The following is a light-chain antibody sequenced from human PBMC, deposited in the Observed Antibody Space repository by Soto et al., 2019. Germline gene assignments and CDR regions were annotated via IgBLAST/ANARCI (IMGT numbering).Light chain of an antibody. CDR1: SSDVGGFNS. J-gene: IGLJ1*01. CDR3: SSYSDTTTRV. Sequence: QSALTQPASVSGSPGRSITISCTGTSSDVGGFNSVSWYQLYPGKAPKLIIYGVSNRPSGVSQRFSGSKSGNTASLTISGLRAEDEAENYCSSYSDTTTRVFGTGTKLTVL. CDR2: GVS. V-gene: IGLV2-14*03.